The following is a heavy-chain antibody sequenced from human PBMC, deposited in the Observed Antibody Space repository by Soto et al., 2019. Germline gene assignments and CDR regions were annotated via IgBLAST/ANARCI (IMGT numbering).Heavy chain of an antibody. Sequence: ASVKVSCKASGYTFTSYAMHWVRQAPGQRLEWMGWINAGNSDTTYSQKFQGRVTITSDTSASTVYMELTSLRSEDTALYYCASDFSLVVVAPGYCGQGHLVTVSS. V-gene: IGHV1-3*01. CDR2: INAGNSDT. J-gene: IGHJ4*02. D-gene: IGHD3-22*01. CDR1: GYTFTSYA. CDR3: ASDFSLVVVAPGY.